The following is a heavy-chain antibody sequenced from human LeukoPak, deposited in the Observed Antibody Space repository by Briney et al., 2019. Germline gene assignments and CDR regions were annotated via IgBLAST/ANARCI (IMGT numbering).Heavy chain of an antibody. CDR2: ISSSSSTI. CDR1: GFTFSSYS. V-gene: IGHV3-48*02. J-gene: IGHJ4*02. Sequence: GGSLRLSCAASGFTFSSYSMNWVRQAPGKGLEWVSYISSSSSTIYYADSVKGRFTISRDNAKNSLYLQMNSLRDEDTAVYYCAKGCYYDSSGYYRDLGFDYWGQGTLVTVSS. CDR3: AKGCYYDSSGYYRDLGFDY. D-gene: IGHD3-22*01.